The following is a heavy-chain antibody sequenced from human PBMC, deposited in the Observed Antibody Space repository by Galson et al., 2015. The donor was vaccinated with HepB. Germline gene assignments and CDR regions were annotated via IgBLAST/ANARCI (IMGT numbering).Heavy chain of an antibody. Sequence: SLRLSCAASGFTFTNYAMHWVRQAPGKGLEWVAVISSGGSNKYYADSVRGRFIVSRDNSKSTLYLQMNSLRAEDTAVYYCASEGTPRDGYNFDYWGQGTLVTVSS. J-gene: IGHJ4*02. CDR2: ISSGGSNK. D-gene: IGHD5-24*01. CDR1: GFTFTNYA. V-gene: IGHV3-30-3*01. CDR3: ASEGTPRDGYNFDY.